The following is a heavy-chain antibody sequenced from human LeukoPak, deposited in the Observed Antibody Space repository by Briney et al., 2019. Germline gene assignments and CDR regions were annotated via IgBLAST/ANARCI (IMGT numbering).Heavy chain of an antibody. CDR1: GFTFSSYA. CDR2: IGGSGGTT. J-gene: IGHJ4*02. Sequence: PGGSLRLSCAASGFTFSSYAMSWVRQAPGKGLEWVSSIGGSGGTTYYADSVKGRFTISRDNSKNTLYLQMNSLRDEDTAAYSCAKSSAAVVSGASVGYFDYWGQGTLVTISS. D-gene: IGHD5-18*01. CDR3: AKSSAAVVSGASVGYFDY. V-gene: IGHV3-23*01.